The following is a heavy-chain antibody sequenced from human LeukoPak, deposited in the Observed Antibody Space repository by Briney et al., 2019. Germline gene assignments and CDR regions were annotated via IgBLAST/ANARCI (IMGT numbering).Heavy chain of an antibody. J-gene: IGHJ4*02. Sequence: GGSLRLSCAASGFTFSSYGMHWVRQAPGKGLEWVAVIWYDGSNKYYADSVKGRFTISRDNSKNTLYLQMNSLRAEDTAVYYCARAPPNYYDSSGGPFDYWGQGTLVTVSS. CDR2: IWYDGSNK. CDR3: ARAPPNYYDSSGGPFDY. V-gene: IGHV3-33*01. D-gene: IGHD3-22*01. CDR1: GFTFSSYG.